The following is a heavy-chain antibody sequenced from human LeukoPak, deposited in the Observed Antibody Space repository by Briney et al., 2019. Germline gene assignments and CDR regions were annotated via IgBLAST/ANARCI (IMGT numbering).Heavy chain of an antibody. CDR1: GFSFSAYL. V-gene: IGHV3-7*05. J-gene: IGHJ4*02. CDR3: ARYSGVYYSFHY. CDR2: RSEDEIPK. D-gene: IGHD1-26*01. Sequence: RGCLRLSCAASGFSFSAYLLSWVRQAPGKGVEWMDNRSEDEIPKYYEEPVKVRFTVSKHNTRDSLYLKMNILRAEYTAVYFCARYSGVYYSFHYWGQGTLVTVSS.